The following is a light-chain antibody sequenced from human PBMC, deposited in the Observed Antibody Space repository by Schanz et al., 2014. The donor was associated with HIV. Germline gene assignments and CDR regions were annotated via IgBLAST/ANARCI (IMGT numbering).Light chain of an antibody. V-gene: IGKV3-20*01. CDR3: QHYGGSPAVT. CDR1: QSVSNN. CDR2: ATS. Sequence: EVVMTQSPATLSVSPGERVTLSCRVSQSVSNNLAWYQQKPGQAPRLVIYATSTRATGIPARFSGSGSGADFTLTISRLEPEDFAVYYCQHYGGSPAVTFGGGTKVEIK. J-gene: IGKJ4*01.